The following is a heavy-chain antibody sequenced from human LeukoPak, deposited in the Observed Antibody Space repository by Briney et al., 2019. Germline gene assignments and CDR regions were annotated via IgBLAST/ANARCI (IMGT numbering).Heavy chain of an antibody. D-gene: IGHD5-24*01. CDR1: GGSISGSSYY. Sequence: SETLSLTCIVSGGSISGSSYYWGWIRQPPGKGLEWIGSISYSGSTLYNPSLKSRVTISVDTSKDQFSLKLSSVTAADTAVYYCARVNREMATITPWGQGTLVTVSS. CDR2: ISYSGST. CDR3: ARVNREMATITP. V-gene: IGHV4-39*01. J-gene: IGHJ4*02.